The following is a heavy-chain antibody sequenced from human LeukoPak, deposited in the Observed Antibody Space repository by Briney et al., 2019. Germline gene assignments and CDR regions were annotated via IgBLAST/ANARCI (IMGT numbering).Heavy chain of an antibody. CDR2: IKSKANSYAT. D-gene: IGHD3-3*01. CDR3: AIVFAGVGAFDI. V-gene: IGHV3-73*01. CDR1: GFTFSGSA. J-gene: IGHJ3*02. Sequence: GGSLRLSCAASGFTFSGSAMHWGRQASGKGRGWVGRIKSKANSYATAYAASVRGRFTISRDDSKNTAYLQMNSLKTEDTAVYYCAIVFAGVGAFDIWGHGTMVTVSS.